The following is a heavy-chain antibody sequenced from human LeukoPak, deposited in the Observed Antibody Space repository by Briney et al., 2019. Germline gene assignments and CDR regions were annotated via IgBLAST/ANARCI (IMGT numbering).Heavy chain of an antibody. CDR3: AAFGSSGSDAFDI. CDR1: GFTFTSSA. CDR2: IVVGSGNT. Sequence: GTSVKVSCKASGFTFTSSAMQWVRQARGQRLEWIGWIVVGSGNTNYAQKFQERATITRDMSTSTAYMELSSLRSEDMAVYYCAAFGSSGSDAFDIWGQGTMVTVSS. V-gene: IGHV1-58*02. D-gene: IGHD3-22*01. J-gene: IGHJ3*02.